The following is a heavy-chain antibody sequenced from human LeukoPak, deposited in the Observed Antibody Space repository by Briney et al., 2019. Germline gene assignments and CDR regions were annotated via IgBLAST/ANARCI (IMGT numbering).Heavy chain of an antibody. CDR2: ISTSGGTT. Sequence: GGSLRLSCAASGFTFTSYAMSWVRQTPGKGLEWVSAISTSGGTTYYADSVKGRFTISRDNSKNTLYLQMNSLRAEDTAVYYCAKGLMTVAATWRLYDYWGQEALVTVSS. CDR3: AKGLMTVAATWRLYDY. D-gene: IGHD6-19*01. V-gene: IGHV3-23*01. J-gene: IGHJ4*02. CDR1: GFTFTSYA.